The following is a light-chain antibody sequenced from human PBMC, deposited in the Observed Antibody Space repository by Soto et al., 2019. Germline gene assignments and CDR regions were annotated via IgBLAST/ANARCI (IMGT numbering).Light chain of an antibody. CDR2: KAS. CDR3: QQRSNWQRT. V-gene: IGKV1-5*03. CDR1: QTISSW. J-gene: IGKJ1*01. Sequence: DIQMTQSPSTLSGSVGDRVTITCRASQTISSWLAWYQQKPGKAPKLLIYKASTLKSGVPARFSGSGSGTDFTLTISSLEPEDFAVYYCQQRSNWQRTFGQGTKVDIK.